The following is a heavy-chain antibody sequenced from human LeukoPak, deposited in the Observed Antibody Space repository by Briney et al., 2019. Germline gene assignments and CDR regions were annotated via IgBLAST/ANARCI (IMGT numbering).Heavy chain of an antibody. J-gene: IGHJ4*02. CDR1: GFTFSSYT. CDR3: ARGAVDGIFAFDY. V-gene: IGHV3-30-3*01. Sequence: GGSLRLSCAASGFTFSSYTMHWVRQAPGKGLEWVAAISYDVSNKYYADSVKGRFTISRDISKNTLYLQMNSLRAEDTAVYYCARGAVDGIFAFDYWGQGTLVTVSS. D-gene: IGHD6-19*01. CDR2: ISYDVSNK.